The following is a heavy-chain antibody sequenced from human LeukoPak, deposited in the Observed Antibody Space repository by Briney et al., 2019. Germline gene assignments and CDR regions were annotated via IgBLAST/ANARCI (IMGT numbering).Heavy chain of an antibody. V-gene: IGHV1-46*01. J-gene: IGHJ5*02. CDR2: INPSSGST. D-gene: IGHD6-13*01. CDR1: VYTFTSYY. Sequence: ASVKVSCKASVYTFTSYYMHWVRQAPGQGREWMGIINPSSGSTSYAQKFQARVTMTEDTSTDTAYMELSSLRSEDTAVYSCATERYSSSWYWFDPWGQGTLVTVSS. CDR3: ATERYSSSWYWFDP.